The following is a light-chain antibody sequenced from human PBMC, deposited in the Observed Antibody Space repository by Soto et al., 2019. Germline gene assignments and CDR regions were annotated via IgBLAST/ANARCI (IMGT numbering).Light chain of an antibody. CDR2: KAS. CDR3: QHYNSYSEA. Sequence: DIQMTQSPSTLSGSVGDRVTITCRASQTISSWLAWYQQKPGKAPKLLSYKASTLKSGVPSRFSGSGSGTEFTLTISSLQPDDFETYYCQHYNSYSEAFGQGTKVDIX. J-gene: IGKJ1*01. V-gene: IGKV1-5*03. CDR1: QTISSW.